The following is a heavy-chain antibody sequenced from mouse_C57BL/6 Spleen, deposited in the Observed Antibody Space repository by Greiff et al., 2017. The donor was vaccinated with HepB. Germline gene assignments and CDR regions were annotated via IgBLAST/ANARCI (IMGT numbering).Heavy chain of an antibody. CDR3: ARGYYAWFAY. V-gene: IGHV3-1*01. CDR2: ISYSGST. CDR1: GYSITSGYD. D-gene: IGHD1-1*01. J-gene: IGHJ3*01. Sequence: EVKLVESGPGMVKPSQSLSLTCTVTGYSITSGYDWHWIRHFPGNKLEWMGYISYSGSTNYNPSLKSRISITHDTSKNHFFLKLNSVTTEDTATYYCARGYYAWFAYWGQGTLVTVSA.